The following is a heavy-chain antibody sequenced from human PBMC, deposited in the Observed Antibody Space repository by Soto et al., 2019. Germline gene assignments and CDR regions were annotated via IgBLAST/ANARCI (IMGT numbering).Heavy chain of an antibody. CDR3: AREVWGPVD. J-gene: IGHJ4*02. CDR2: IKEDGIQK. V-gene: IGHV3-7*01. D-gene: IGHD7-27*01. CDR1: GFTLTSYT. Sequence: LRLSCEASGFTLTSYTMIWVRQSPGEGLEWLANIKEDGIQKNYVDSVKGRFTISRDNAKKSLYLQMNSLRVDDTAVYYCAREVWGPVDWGQGTLVTVSS.